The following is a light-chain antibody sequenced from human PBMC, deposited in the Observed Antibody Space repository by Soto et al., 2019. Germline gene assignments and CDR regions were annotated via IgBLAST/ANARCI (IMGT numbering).Light chain of an antibody. J-gene: IGLJ1*01. CDR2: SNN. CDR3: AAWHDSLNGGV. CDR1: SSNIGSNT. V-gene: IGLV1-44*01. Sequence: QSVLTQPPSASGTPGQRVTISCSGSSSNIGSNTVNWYQQLPGTAPKLLIYSNNQRPSGVPDRFSGSKSGTSASLAISGLQSEDEADYYCAAWHDSLNGGVFGTGTKVTVL.